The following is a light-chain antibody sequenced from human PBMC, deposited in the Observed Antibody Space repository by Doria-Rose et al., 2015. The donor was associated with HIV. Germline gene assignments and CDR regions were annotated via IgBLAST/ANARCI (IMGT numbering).Light chain of an antibody. V-gene: IGKV3-20*01. Sequence: EIVLAQFPGTLSLSAGARATRSGRDSHSFSSIYLDWYQQKPGQAPSLLIYDGSTRATGIPDRFSASGSGTDFTLTINRLEPEDFAPYYCHQYGTSWTFGQGTKVEI. CDR2: DGS. CDR3: HQYGTSWT. CDR1: HSFSSIY. J-gene: IGKJ1*01.